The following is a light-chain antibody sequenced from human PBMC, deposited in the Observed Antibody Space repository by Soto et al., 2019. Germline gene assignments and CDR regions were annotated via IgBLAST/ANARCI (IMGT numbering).Light chain of an antibody. CDR2: AAS. CDR1: QSISSY. J-gene: IGKJ5*01. V-gene: IGKV1-39*01. Sequence: DIEMTQSPSSMSASVGDRVTITCRASQSISSYLNWYQQKPGKAPKLLIYAASSLQSGVPSRFSGSGSGTDFTLIISSLQPEDFATYYCQQANSFPITFGQGTRLEIK. CDR3: QQANSFPIT.